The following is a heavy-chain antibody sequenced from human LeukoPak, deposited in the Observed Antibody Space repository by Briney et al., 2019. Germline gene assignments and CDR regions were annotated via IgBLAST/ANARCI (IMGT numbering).Heavy chain of an antibody. CDR1: GCTFIDYY. J-gene: IGHJ6*02. CDR2: INPSGGST. CDR3: ARDRGNRIPNYGMDV. V-gene: IGHV1-46*01. Sequence: ASVKVSCKASGCTFIDYYMHWVRQAPGQGLEWMGIINPSGGSTSNAQKFQGRVTMTRDTSTSTVYMELSSLRSEDTAVYYCARDRGNRIPNYGMDVWGQGTTVTVSS. D-gene: IGHD3-10*01.